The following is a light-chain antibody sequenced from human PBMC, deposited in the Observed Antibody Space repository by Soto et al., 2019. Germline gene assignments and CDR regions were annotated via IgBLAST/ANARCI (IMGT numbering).Light chain of an antibody. CDR2: DVS. V-gene: IGLV2-11*01. CDR3: CSYAGTYSLYV. J-gene: IGLJ1*01. Sequence: QSALTQPRSVSGSPGQSVTISCTGTSSDVGDYTYVSWYQQHPDKAPKVMIYDVSKRPSGVPDRFYGSKSGNTASLTISGLQAEDDADYYCCSYAGTYSLYVFVTGTKVTV. CDR1: SSDVGDYTY.